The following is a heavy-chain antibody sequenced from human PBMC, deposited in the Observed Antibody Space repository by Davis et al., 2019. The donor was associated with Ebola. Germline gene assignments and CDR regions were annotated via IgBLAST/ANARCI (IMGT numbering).Heavy chain of an antibody. J-gene: IGHJ5*02. V-gene: IGHV3-66*01. CDR1: GFTVGSKY. Sequence: PGGSLRLSCAVSGFTVGSKYMNLVRQAPGKGLEWVSVIYSVGSTYYADSVKGRFTISRDNAKNSLYLQINSLRAEDTAVYYCAKDSGWQMSPWGQGTLVAVSS. CDR3: AKDSGWQMSP. CDR2: IYSVGST. D-gene: IGHD6-25*01.